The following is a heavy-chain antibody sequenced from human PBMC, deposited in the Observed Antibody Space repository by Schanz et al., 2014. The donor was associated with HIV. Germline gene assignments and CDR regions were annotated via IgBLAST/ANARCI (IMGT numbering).Heavy chain of an antibody. CDR3: VRGGLQNWYFDN. CDR1: GFTFSSSG. D-gene: IGHD1-1*01. CDR2: MWYDESHK. Sequence: VQLVESGGGLVKPGGSLRLSCSVSGFTFSSSGMHWVRQAPGKGLEWVAAMWYDESHKGYADSVKGRFTISRDNSKHTLSLQMNNLRVDDTAIYYCVRGGLQNWYFDNWGRGTLVTVSS. V-gene: IGHV3-33*08. J-gene: IGHJ2*01.